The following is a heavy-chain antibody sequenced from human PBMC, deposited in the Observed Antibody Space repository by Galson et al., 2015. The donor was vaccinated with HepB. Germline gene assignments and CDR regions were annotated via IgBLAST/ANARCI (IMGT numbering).Heavy chain of an antibody. Sequence: SLRLSCAASGFTFSSYNMNWVRQAPGKGLEWVASISSTSSYTYYADSLKGRFTVPRDNAKNSLYLQMNSLRAEDTAVYYCVRDPPLGTPFDHWGQGTLVTVSS. CDR2: ISSTSSYT. CDR3: VRDPPLGTPFDH. CDR1: GFTFSSYN. J-gene: IGHJ4*02. D-gene: IGHD7-27*01. V-gene: IGHV3-21*01.